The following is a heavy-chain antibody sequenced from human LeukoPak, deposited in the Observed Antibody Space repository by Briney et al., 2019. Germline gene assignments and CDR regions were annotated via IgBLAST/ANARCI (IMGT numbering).Heavy chain of an antibody. CDR1: GFTFSSYS. J-gene: IGHJ4*02. CDR3: ARDTEWFGELYLDDY. CDR2: ISSSSSYI. Sequence: GGSLRLSCAASGFTFSSYSINWVRQAPGKGLEWVSSISSSSSYIYYADSVKGRFTISRDNAKNSLYLQMNSLRAEDTAVYYCARDTEWFGELYLDDYWGQGTLVTVSS. V-gene: IGHV3-21*01. D-gene: IGHD3-10*01.